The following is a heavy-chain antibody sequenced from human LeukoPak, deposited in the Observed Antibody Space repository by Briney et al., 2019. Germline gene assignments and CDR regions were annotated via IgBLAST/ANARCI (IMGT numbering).Heavy chain of an antibody. Sequence: GASVKVSCKASGYTFTSYYMPWVRQAPGQGLEWMGIINPSGGSTSYAQKFQGRVTMTRDTSTSTVYMELSSLRSEDTAVYYCARDQFCSGGSCYLFDYWGQGTLVTVSS. CDR1: GYTFTSYY. D-gene: IGHD2-15*01. V-gene: IGHV1-46*01. J-gene: IGHJ4*02. CDR2: INPSGGST. CDR3: ARDQFCSGGSCYLFDY.